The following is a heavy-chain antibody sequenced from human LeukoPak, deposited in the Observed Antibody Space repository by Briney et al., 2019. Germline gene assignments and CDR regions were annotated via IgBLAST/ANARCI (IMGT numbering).Heavy chain of an antibody. CDR1: GFTVSSNY. CDR2: IYSGGST. J-gene: IGHJ5*02. Sequence: GGXLXXSXAASGFTVSSNYXXWVRQAPGKGLEWVSVIYSGGSTYYADSVKGRFTISRDNSKNTLYLQMNSLRAEDTAVYYCARDRGVDPWGQGTLVTVSS. V-gene: IGHV3-66*01. CDR3: ARDRGVDP.